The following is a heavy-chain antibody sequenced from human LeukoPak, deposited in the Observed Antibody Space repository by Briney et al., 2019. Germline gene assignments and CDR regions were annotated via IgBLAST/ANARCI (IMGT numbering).Heavy chain of an antibody. CDR1: GDSISSYY. CDR3: ARGTYSRDTSYVCDY. J-gene: IGHJ4*02. CDR2: LYASGTT. D-gene: IGHD3-16*01. Sequence: PSETLSLTCTVSGDSISSYYWNWFRQPPGKGLEWIGRLYASGTTSYNPSLKSRVSMSLDTSKNQFSLKLNSVTAADTAVYYCARGTYSRDTSYVCDYWGQGTLVSVSS. V-gene: IGHV4-4*07.